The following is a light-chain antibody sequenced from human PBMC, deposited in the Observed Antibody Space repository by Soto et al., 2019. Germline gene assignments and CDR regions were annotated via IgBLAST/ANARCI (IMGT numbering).Light chain of an antibody. CDR1: SSNIGAGYD. J-gene: IGLJ2*01. CDR2: GNN. Sequence: QSVLTQPPSVSGAPGQRVTISCTGSSSNIGAGYDVHWYQQLPGSAPQLLIYGNNIRPSGVPGRFSGSKSGSSASLAITGLQAADETDYYCQSYDSSRRAVVFGGGTQLTVL. V-gene: IGLV1-40*01. CDR3: QSYDSSRRAVV.